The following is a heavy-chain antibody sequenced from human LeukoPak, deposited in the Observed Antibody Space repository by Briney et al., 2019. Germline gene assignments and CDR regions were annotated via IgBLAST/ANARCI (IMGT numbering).Heavy chain of an antibody. CDR2: IYYSGST. J-gene: IGHJ4*02. D-gene: IGHD3-16*02. CDR1: GGSISSSSYY. Sequence: SETLSLTGTGSGGSISSSSYYWGWIRQPPGKGLEWIGSIYYSGSTCYNPSLKSRVTISVDTSKNQFSLKLSSVTAADTAVYYCARGVWGSYRYFDYWGQGTLVTVSS. CDR3: ARGVWGSYRYFDY. V-gene: IGHV4-39*07.